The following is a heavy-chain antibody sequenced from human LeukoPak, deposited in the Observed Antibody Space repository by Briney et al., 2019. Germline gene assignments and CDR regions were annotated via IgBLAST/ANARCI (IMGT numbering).Heavy chain of an antibody. Sequence: GGSLRLSCAASGFTFSDYYMSWIRQAPGKGLEWVSYISSSGSTIYYADSVKGRFTISRDNSKNTLYLQMNSLRAEDTAVYYCAKDNGGATMFDYWGQGTLVTVSS. V-gene: IGHV3-11*04. CDR2: ISSSGSTI. CDR1: GFTFSDYY. D-gene: IGHD1-26*01. CDR3: AKDNGGATMFDY. J-gene: IGHJ4*02.